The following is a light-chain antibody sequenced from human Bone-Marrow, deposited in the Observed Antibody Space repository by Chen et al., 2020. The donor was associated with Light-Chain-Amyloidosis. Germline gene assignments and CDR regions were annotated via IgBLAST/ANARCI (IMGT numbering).Light chain of an antibody. Sequence: SYELTQPPSMSVSPGQTARLNCSGDDLPTKYAYWYQQKPGQAPVLVIHRDTERPSGISERFSGSSSGTTATLTISGVQAEDEADYHCQSADSSGTYEVIFGGGTKLTVL. CDR1: DLPTKY. CDR2: RDT. CDR3: QSADSSGTYEVI. J-gene: IGLJ2*01. V-gene: IGLV3-25*03.